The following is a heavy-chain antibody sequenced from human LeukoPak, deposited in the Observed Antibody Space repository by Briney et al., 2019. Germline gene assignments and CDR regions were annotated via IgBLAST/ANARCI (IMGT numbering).Heavy chain of an antibody. Sequence: GGSLRLSCAASGFTFGSHAMTWVRQAPGKGLEWVSGISGSGDNTYYADSVKGRFTISRDNSKNSLYLQMNSLRAEDTAVYYCARIKSQGVVVPLLRSTYYFDYWGQGTLVTVSS. CDR2: ISGSGDNT. CDR3: ARIKSQGVVVPLLRSTYYFDY. D-gene: IGHD2-21*01. V-gene: IGHV3-23*01. CDR1: GFTFGSHA. J-gene: IGHJ4*02.